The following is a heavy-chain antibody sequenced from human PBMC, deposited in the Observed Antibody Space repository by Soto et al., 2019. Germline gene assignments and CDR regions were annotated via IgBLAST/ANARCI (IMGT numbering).Heavy chain of an antibody. D-gene: IGHD2-21*02. CDR2: IYHSGTT. J-gene: IGHJ5*02. V-gene: IGHV4-4*02. CDR1: GDSMITSSW. CDR3: ARRTKVTRDWFDP. Sequence: PSETLSLTCVVSGDSMITSSWWTWVRQSPGKGLEWIGEIYHSGTTDYNPSLKSRVTISVDKSKSQFSLQLTSVTAADTAVYFCARRTKVTRDWFDPWGQGTLVTVSS.